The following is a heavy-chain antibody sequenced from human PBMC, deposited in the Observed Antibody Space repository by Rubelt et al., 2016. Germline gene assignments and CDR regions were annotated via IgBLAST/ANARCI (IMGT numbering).Heavy chain of an antibody. CDR3: ATSKVNSGSCGAVLDY. CDR2: ICGSGDRT. D-gene: IGHD1-26*01. Sequence: QVQLVESGGGVVQPGRSLRLSCAASGFTFSSSGMHWVRQAPGKGLEWVSGICGSGDRTYYADSVKGRFTISRDISKSTLYLQMNSMGAEDTAVYYCATSKVNSGSCGAVLDYWGQGALVIVSS. CDR1: GFTFSSSG. V-gene: IGHV3-NL1*01. J-gene: IGHJ4*02.